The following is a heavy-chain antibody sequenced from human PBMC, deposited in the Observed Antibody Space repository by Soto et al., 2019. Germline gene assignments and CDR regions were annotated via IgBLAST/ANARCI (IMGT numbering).Heavy chain of an antibody. CDR2: ISGSGGST. CDR1: GFTFSSYA. D-gene: IGHD3-22*01. CDR3: AKGATMIVVVTDAFDI. J-gene: IGHJ3*02. Sequence: GGSLRLSXAASGFTFSSYAMSWVRQAPGKGLEWVSAISGSGGSTYYADSVKGRFTISRDNSKNTLYLQMNSLRAEDTAVYYCAKGATMIVVVTDAFDIWGQGTMVTVSS. V-gene: IGHV3-23*01.